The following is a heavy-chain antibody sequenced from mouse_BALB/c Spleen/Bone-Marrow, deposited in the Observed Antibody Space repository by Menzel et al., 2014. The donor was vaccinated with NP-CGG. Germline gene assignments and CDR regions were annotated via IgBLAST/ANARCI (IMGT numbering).Heavy chain of an antibody. Sequence: EVQRVESGGGLVKSGGSLKLSCAASGFSFSNYGMSWLRQTPEKRLEGVATISGDGRYTFYSDSVKGRFTISRDNAKNNLYLQLSGLRSEDTALYYCARHAYYDQTEVSFVCWGQGTLVTVSA. CDR2: ISGDGRYT. CDR1: GFSFSNYG. V-gene: IGHV5-9-2*01. J-gene: IGHJ3*01. D-gene: IGHD2-4*01. CDR3: ARHAYYDQTEVSFVC.